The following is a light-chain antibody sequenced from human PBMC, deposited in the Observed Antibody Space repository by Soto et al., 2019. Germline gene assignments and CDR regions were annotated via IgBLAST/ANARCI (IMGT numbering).Light chain of an antibody. CDR3: QQANSFPIT. V-gene: IGKV1-12*01. J-gene: IGKJ5*01. CDR1: QGISSW. CDR2: AAS. Sequence: DIQMTQSPSSVSASVGERVTITCRASQGISSWLAWYQKKPGKAPNLLIYAASSLQSGVPSRFSGSESGTDFTLTVSSLQPEDCANYFCQQANSFPITFGQGTRLEIK.